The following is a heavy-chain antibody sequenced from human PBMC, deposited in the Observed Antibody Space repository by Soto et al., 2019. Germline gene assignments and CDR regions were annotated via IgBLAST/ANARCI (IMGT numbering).Heavy chain of an antibody. V-gene: IGHV1-69*06. CDR3: ARDRYSSGWYGGTPFGY. J-gene: IGHJ4*02. CDR1: GGTFSSYA. CDR2: IIPIFGTA. D-gene: IGHD6-19*01. Sequence: SVKVSCKASGGTFSSYAISWVRQAPGQGLEWMGGIIPIFGTANYAQKFQGRVTVTADKSTSTAYMELSSLRSEDTAVYYCARDRYSSGWYGGTPFGYWGQGTLVTVS.